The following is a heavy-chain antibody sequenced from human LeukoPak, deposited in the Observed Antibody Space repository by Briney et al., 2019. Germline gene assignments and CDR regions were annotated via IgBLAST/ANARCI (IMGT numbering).Heavy chain of an antibody. CDR1: GGSISSYY. CDR3: NIGNYGDYEGGKYYFDY. CDR2: IYYSGST. D-gene: IGHD4-17*01. Sequence: KPSETLSLTCTVSGGSISSYYWSWIRQAPGKGLEWIGYIYYSGSTNYNPSLKSRVSISVDTSKNQFSLKLSSVTAADTAVYYCNIGNYGDYEGGKYYFDYWGQGTLVTVSS. J-gene: IGHJ4*02. V-gene: IGHV4-59*12.